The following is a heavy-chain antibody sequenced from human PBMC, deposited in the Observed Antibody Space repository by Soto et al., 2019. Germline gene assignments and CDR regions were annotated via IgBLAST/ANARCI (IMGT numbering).Heavy chain of an antibody. D-gene: IGHD5-18*01. V-gene: IGHV4-59*08. CDR2: IYYSGST. J-gene: IGHJ6*03. CDR1: GGSISSYY. CDR3: ARRGGGGYSHSNYYYYYMDV. Sequence: SETLSLTSSVSGGSISSYYWSWIRQPPGKGLEWIGYIYYSGSTNYNPSLKSRVTISVDTSKNQFSLKLSSVTAADTAVYYCARRGGGGYSHSNYYYYYMDVWGKGTTVTVSS.